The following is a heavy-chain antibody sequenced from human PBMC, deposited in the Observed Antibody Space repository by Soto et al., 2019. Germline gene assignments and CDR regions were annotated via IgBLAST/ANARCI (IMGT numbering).Heavy chain of an antibody. CDR1: GFTFSSYW. D-gene: IGHD1-26*01. CDR3: GTDEGFILGAVA. J-gene: IGHJ5*02. V-gene: IGHV3-7*01. CDR2: MNQDGSEK. Sequence: GGSLRLSCAVSGFTFSSYWMSWVRQAPGKGLEWVANMNQDGSEKYYVDSVKGRFTISRDNAKNSLYLQMNSLRAEDTAICYCGTDEGFILGAVAWGQGTLVTVSS.